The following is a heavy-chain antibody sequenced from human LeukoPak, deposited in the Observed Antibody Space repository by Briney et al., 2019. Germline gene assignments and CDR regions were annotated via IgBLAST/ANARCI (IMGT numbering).Heavy chain of an antibody. D-gene: IGHD3-22*01. CDR1: GFTFTGYG. J-gene: IGHJ4*02. Sequence: PGGSLRLSCTASGFTFTGYGMHWVRQAPGKGLEWVAFVRYDGKIKYYADSVRGRFTVSRDNSKNTLYLQMNNLRAEDTAVYYCAKDRLYYYDSSGYHHYWGQGTLVTVSS. CDR2: VRYDGKIK. CDR3: AKDRLYYYDSSGYHHY. V-gene: IGHV3-30*02.